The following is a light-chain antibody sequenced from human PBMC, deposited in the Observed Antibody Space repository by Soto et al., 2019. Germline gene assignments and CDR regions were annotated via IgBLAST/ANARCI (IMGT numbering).Light chain of an antibody. CDR2: KAS. J-gene: IGKJ4*02. V-gene: IGKV1-5*03. CDR3: QQYNSYSP. CDR1: QSISSL. Sequence: DIQMTQSPSTLSASVGDRVTITCRASQSISSLVAWYQQKSGKAPKLLIYKASSLESGVPSRFSGSGSGTEFTLTISSLQPDDFATYYCQQYNSYSPFGGGTKVEIK.